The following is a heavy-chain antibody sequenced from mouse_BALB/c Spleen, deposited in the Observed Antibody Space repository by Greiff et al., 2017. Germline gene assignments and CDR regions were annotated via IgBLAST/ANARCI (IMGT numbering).Heavy chain of an antibody. CDR1: GYTFTSYV. V-gene: IGHV1-14*01. D-gene: IGHD3-1*01. Sequence: SGPELVKPGASVKMSCKASGYTFTSYVMHWVKQKPGQGLEWIGYINPYNDGTKYNEKFKGKATLTTDKSSSTAYMERSSLTSEDSAVFYSARGSARATFAYWGQGTLVTVSA. J-gene: IGHJ3*01. CDR2: INPYNDGT. CDR3: ARGSARATFAY.